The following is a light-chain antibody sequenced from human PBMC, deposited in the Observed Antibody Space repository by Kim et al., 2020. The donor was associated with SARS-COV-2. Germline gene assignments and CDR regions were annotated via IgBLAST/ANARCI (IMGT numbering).Light chain of an antibody. Sequence: GQRGTISCTGSSSNIGAGYDVHWYQQLPGTAPKLVIYVTTNRPSGVPDRFSGSKSGTSASLAITGLQAEDEADYYCQSYDSSLSVVFGGGTQLTVL. CDR1: SSNIGAGYD. CDR2: VTT. V-gene: IGLV1-40*01. J-gene: IGLJ3*02. CDR3: QSYDSSLSVV.